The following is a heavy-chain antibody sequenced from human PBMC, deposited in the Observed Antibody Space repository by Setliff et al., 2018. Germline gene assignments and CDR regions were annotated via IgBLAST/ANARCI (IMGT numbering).Heavy chain of an antibody. CDR3: AREQWLDPPGYYYMDV. J-gene: IGHJ6*03. Sequence: SETLSLTCAVSGYSISSGYYWGWIRQPPGKGLEWIGSIYHSGSTYYNPSLKSRVTISIDTSKNQFSLKLNSVTAADMAVYYCAREQWLDPPGYYYMDVWAKGTTVTVSS. CDR2: IYHSGST. CDR1: GYSISSGYY. D-gene: IGHD6-19*01. V-gene: IGHV4-38-2*02.